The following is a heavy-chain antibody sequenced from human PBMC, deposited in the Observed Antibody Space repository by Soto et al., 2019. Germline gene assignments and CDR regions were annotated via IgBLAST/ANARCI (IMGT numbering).Heavy chain of an antibody. V-gene: IGHV1-18*01. CDR2: ISAYNGNT. J-gene: IGHJ6*02. Sequence: QVQLVQSGAEVKKPGASVKVSCKASGYTFTSYGISWVRQAPGQGLEWMGWISAYNGNTNYAQKLQGRVTMTTDTSASTAYMEVRSLSSDDTAVYYCARDSADFWSGYGYYYYGRDVWGQGNTVTVSS. CDR3: ARDSADFWSGYGYYYYGRDV. CDR1: GYTFTSYG. D-gene: IGHD3-3*01.